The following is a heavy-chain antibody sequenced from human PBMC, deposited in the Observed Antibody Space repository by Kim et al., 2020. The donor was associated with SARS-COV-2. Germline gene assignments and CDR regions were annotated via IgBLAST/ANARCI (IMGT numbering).Heavy chain of an antibody. V-gene: IGHV4-34*01. Sequence: SETLSLTCAVYGGSFSGYYWSWIRQPPGKGLEWIGEINHSGSTNYNPSLKSRVTISVDTSKNQFSLELRSVTAADTAVYYCPRGGRIAVAGKGWFDPWG. CDR1: GGSFSGYY. CDR2: INHSGST. CDR3: PRGGRIAVAGKGWFDP. D-gene: IGHD6-13*01. J-gene: IGHJ5*02.